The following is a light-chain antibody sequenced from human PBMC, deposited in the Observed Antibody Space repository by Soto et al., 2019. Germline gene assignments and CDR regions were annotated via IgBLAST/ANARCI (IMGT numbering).Light chain of an antibody. CDR1: SSNIGAGYD. V-gene: IGLV1-40*01. J-gene: IGLJ1*01. CDR3: QSYDSSLFYV. CDR2: GNS. Sequence: QSVLTQPPSVSGAPGQRVTISCTGSSSNIGAGYDVHWYQQLPGTAPKLLIYGNSNRPSGVPDRFSGSKSGTSASLAITGLQAEQEADYYCQSYDSSLFYVFGTGTKLTVL.